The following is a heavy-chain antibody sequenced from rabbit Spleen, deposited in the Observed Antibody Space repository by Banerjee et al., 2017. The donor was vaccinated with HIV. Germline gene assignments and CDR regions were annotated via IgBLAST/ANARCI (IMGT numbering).Heavy chain of an antibody. CDR1: GFSFSSNW. J-gene: IGHJ6*01. CDR3: ARDTGTSFSSYGMDL. CDR2: IDTNDGDT. Sequence: QEQLVESGGGLVKPGGTLTLTCTVSGFSFSSNWICWVRQAPGKGLEWIACIDTNDGDTDYANWPKGRFTISKASSTTVTLKMTSLTAADTATYFCARDTGTSFSSYGMDLWGPGTLVTVS. V-gene: IGHV1S45*01. D-gene: IGHD7-1*01.